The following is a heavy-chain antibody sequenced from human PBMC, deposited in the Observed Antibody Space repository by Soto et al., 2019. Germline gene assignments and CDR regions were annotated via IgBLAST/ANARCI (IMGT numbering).Heavy chain of an antibody. CDR3: ANDRGGWLTGVFDH. V-gene: IGHV3-23*01. D-gene: IGHD2-15*01. J-gene: IGHJ4*02. CDR1: GFTFSSQA. CDR2: ISGSGGST. Sequence: EVQLLESGGGLVQPGGSLRLSCAASGFTFSSQAMSWVRQAPGKGLEWISDISGSGGSTYYAESVKGRFTISRDNSKNTLLLQMNRLRTEDTAVYYCANDRGGWLTGVFDHWGQRTMVTVSS.